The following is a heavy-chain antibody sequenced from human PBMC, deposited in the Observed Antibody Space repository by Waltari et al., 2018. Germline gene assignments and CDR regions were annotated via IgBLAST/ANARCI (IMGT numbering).Heavy chain of an antibody. CDR3: VRGSSSLGGYFDY. CDR1: GGSFSGYS. Sequence: QVQLQQWGAGLLKPSETLSLTCAVYGGSFSGYSWSWIRQPPGKGLEWIGEINHSGSTNYNPSLKSRVTISVDTSKNQFSLKLSSVTAADTAVYYCVRGSSSLGGYFDYWGQGTLVTVSS. J-gene: IGHJ4*02. CDR2: INHSGST. V-gene: IGHV4-34*01. D-gene: IGHD6-6*01.